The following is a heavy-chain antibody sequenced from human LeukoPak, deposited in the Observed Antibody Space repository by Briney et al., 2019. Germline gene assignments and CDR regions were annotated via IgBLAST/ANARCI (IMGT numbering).Heavy chain of an antibody. CDR3: ARVSGGYSYGPMIFDY. CDR1: GGSFSGYY. Sequence: SETLSLTCAVYGGSFSGYYWSWIRQPPGKGLEWIGEINHSGSTNYNPSLKSRVTTSVDTSKNQFSLKLSSVTAADTAVYYCARVSGGYSYGPMIFDYWGQGNLVTVSS. CDR2: INHSGST. V-gene: IGHV4-34*01. D-gene: IGHD5-18*01. J-gene: IGHJ4*02.